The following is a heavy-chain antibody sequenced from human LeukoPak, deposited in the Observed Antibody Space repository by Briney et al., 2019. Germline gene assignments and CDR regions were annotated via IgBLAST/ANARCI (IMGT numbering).Heavy chain of an antibody. CDR2: ISAYNGNT. D-gene: IGHD5-24*01. Sequence: GASVKVSCKASGYTLTSYGISWVRQAPGQGLEWMGWISAYNGNTNYAQKFQGRVIMTRDISISTAYMELSSLTSEDTAVYFCARDRVGVGGNGYENWGQGTLVTVSS. CDR1: GYTLTSYG. V-gene: IGHV1-18*01. J-gene: IGHJ4*02. CDR3: ARDRVGVGGNGYEN.